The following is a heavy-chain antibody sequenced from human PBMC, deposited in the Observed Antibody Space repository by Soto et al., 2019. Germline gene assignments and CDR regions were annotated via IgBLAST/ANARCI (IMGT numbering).Heavy chain of an antibody. Sequence: SETLSLTCAVSGGSISSGGYSWSWIRQPPGKGLEWIGYVYYRGNTDYNPSLKSRVTILVDTSKNQFSLKLNSMTAADTAMYYCARYDFWTGYFDSWGQGTLVTVSS. CDR1: GGSISSGGYS. J-gene: IGHJ4*02. CDR2: VYYRGNT. CDR3: ARYDFWTGYFDS. D-gene: IGHD3-3*01. V-gene: IGHV4-61*08.